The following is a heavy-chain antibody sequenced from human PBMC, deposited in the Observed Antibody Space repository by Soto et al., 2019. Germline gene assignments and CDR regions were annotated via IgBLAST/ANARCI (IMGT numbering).Heavy chain of an antibody. CDR1: GFTLSSYS. J-gene: IGHJ4*02. V-gene: IGHV3-48*02. CDR3: ARETGLRSSGWSYYFDF. Sequence: EVQLVESGGGMVQPGGSLRVSCAASGFTLSSYSMHWVRQAPGKGLEWVSYISGSGGTIYYADSVKGRFTISRDKAKNSLSVQMNSLRDEDTAVYVCARETGLRSSGWSYYFDFWGQGTRVTVSS. CDR2: ISGSGGTI. D-gene: IGHD6-19*01.